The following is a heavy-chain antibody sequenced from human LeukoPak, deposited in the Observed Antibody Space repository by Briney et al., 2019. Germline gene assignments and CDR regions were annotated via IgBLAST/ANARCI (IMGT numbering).Heavy chain of an antibody. CDR3: ARETTAMVADFDY. CDR1: GFTVSSNY. V-gene: IGHV3-66*01. D-gene: IGHD5-18*01. J-gene: IGHJ4*02. Sequence: GGSLRLSCAASGFTVSSNYMSWVRQAPGKGLEWVSVIYSGGSTYYADSVKGRFTISRDNAKNSLYLQMNSLRAEDTAVYYCARETTAMVADFDYWGQGTLVTVSS. CDR2: IYSGGST.